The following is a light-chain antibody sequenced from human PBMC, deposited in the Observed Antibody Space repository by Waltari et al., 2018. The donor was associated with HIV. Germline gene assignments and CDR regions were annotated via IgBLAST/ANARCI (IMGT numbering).Light chain of an antibody. J-gene: IGKJ4*01. CDR2: SSN. Sequence: DIQMTQSPSSLSPSVGDRVPITCRANQGIGTYVNWYQQKPGKAPKLLIYSSNSLHSGVPSRFSGSGAGTDFTLTIRSLQPEDLATYYCQQSYSAPPFTFGGGTKVEIK. V-gene: IGKV1-39*01. CDR1: QGIGTY. CDR3: QQSYSAPPFT.